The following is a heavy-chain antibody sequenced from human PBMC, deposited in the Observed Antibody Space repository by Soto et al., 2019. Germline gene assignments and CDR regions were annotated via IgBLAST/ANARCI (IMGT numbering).Heavy chain of an antibody. D-gene: IGHD3-10*01. J-gene: IGHJ4*02. CDR2: IYYCGST. V-gene: IGHV4-31*03. Sequence: QVQLQESGPGLVKPSQTLSLTCTVSGGSISSGGYYWSWIRQHPGKGLEWIGYIYYCGSTYYNPSLKSRVTISVDTSKNQFALKLSSVTAADTAVYYCARDPRYRGVHYFDYWGQGTLVTVSS. CDR3: ARDPRYRGVHYFDY. CDR1: GGSISSGGYY.